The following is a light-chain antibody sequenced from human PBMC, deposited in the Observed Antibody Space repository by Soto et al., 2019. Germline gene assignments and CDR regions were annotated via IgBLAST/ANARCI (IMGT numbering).Light chain of an antibody. Sequence: QSVLTQPPSVSGAPWQRVTISCTGSSSHIGAGYDVHWYQQLPGTAPKLLIYGNSNRPSGVPDRFSGSKSGTSASLAITGLQAEDEADYYCQSYDSSLSGWVFGGGTKLTVL. CDR2: GNS. CDR3: QSYDSSLSGWV. V-gene: IGLV1-40*01. J-gene: IGLJ3*02. CDR1: SSHIGAGYD.